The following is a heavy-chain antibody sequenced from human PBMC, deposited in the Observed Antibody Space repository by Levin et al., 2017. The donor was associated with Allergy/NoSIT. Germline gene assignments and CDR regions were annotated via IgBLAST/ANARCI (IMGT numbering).Heavy chain of an antibody. CDR2: IYSGGST. D-gene: IGHD1-26*01. J-gene: IGHJ3*02. CDR1: GFTVSSNY. Sequence: GESLKISCAASGFTVSSNYMSWVRQAPGKGLEWVSVIYSGGSTYYADSVKGRFTISRDNSKNTLYLQMNSLRAEDTAVYYCARAKYRGTQGRDAFDIWGQGTMVTVSS. V-gene: IGHV3-66*01. CDR3: ARAKYRGTQGRDAFDI.